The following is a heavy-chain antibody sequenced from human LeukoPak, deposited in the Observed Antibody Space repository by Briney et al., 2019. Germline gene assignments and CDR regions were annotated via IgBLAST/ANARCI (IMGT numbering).Heavy chain of an antibody. CDR3: ARDCTNGVCPRLDY. CDR2: INPNSGGT. V-gene: IGHV1-2*02. D-gene: IGHD2-8*01. Sequence: ASVKVSCKASGYTFTGYYMHRVRQAPGQGLEWMGWINPNSGGTNYAQKFQGRVTMTRDTSISTAYMELSRLRSDDTAVYYCARDCTNGVCPRLDYWGQGTLVTVSS. J-gene: IGHJ4*02. CDR1: GYTFTGYY.